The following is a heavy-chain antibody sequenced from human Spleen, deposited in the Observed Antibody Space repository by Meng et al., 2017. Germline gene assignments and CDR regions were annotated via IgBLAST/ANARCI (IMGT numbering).Heavy chain of an antibody. Sequence: SETLSLTCAVSGYSITGSYNWGWIRQSPGKGLEWIGSIYQSGSTYYNPSLKSRVTMSVDTSENQFSLKLTSVTAADTAVYYCATMVRQRGVFDSWGQGTLVTVSS. CDR2: IYQSGST. CDR1: GYSITGSYN. V-gene: IGHV4-38-2*01. D-gene: IGHD2-8*01. CDR3: ATMVRQRGVFDS. J-gene: IGHJ4*02.